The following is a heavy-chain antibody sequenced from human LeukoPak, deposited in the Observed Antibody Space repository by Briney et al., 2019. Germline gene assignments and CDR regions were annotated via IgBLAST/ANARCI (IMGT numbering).Heavy chain of an antibody. CDR1: GFTFSSYG. V-gene: IGHV3-30*02. D-gene: IGHD3-3*01. J-gene: IGHJ4*02. Sequence: GGSLRLSCAASGFTFSSYGMSWVRQAPGKGLEWVAFIRYDGSNKYYADSVKGRFTISRDNSKNTLYLQMNSLRAEDTAVYYCALTGINFGVVPFDYWGQGTLVTVSS. CDR3: ALTGINFGVVPFDY. CDR2: IRYDGSNK.